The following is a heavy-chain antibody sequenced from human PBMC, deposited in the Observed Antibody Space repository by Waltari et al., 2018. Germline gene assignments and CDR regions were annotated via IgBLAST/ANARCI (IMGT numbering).Heavy chain of an antibody. V-gene: IGHV3-9*01. CDR3: ARGGITIFGVFRGWFDP. CDR1: GFTFDDYA. D-gene: IGHD3-3*01. CDR2: ISWNIDNI. Sequence: EVQLVESGGGLVQPGRSLRLSCAASGFTFDDYAMHWVRPAPGKGLEWVSGISWNIDNIGYADSVKGRFTISRDNAKNSLYLLMNSLRVEDTALYYCARGGITIFGVFRGWFDPWGQGTLVTVSS. J-gene: IGHJ5*02.